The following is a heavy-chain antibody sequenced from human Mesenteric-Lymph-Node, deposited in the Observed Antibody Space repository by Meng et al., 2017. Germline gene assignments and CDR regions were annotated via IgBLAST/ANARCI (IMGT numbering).Heavy chain of an antibody. J-gene: IGHJ4*02. CDR2: ITSSDDT. V-gene: IGHV3-23*04. CDR3: AKNFNFDD. Sequence: EVQLVESGGGLVQPGGSLRLSCAASGFTFRNFAMSWVRQSPGKGLECVSIITSSDDTYYLDSVKGRFTVSRDNSKNTLHLQMDSLSAEDTAVYYCAKNFNFDDWGRGTLVTVSS. CDR1: GFTFRNFA.